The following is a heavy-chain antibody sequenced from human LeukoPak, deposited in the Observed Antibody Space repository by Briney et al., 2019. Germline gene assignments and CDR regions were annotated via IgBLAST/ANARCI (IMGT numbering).Heavy chain of an antibody. V-gene: IGHV4-59*08. CDR1: GVSLSSYY. D-gene: IGHD3-9*01. CDR3: ARHSPYYDIPY. J-gene: IGHJ4*02. CDR2: IYYSGST. Sequence: SETLSLTCTVSGVSLSSYYWSWIRQPPGKGLEWIGYIYYSGSTNYNPSLKSRVTISVDTSKNQFSLKLSSVTAADTAVYYCARHSPYYDIPYWGQGTLVTVSS.